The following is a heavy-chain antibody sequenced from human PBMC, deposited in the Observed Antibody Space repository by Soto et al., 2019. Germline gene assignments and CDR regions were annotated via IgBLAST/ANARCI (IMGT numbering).Heavy chain of an antibody. V-gene: IGHV3-23*01. CDR3: AKGPWYYHDSSGYGDY. D-gene: IGHD3-22*01. CDR1: GFTFSSYA. CDR2: ISGGRGST. J-gene: IGHJ4*02. Sequence: EVQLLESGGGLVQPGGSLRLSCAGSGFTFSSYAMSWVRQAPGKGLEWVSAISGGRGSTYYADSVRGRFTISRDNSKNTLYLQMNSLRAEDTAAYYCAKGPWYYHDSSGYGDYWGQGTLVTVSS.